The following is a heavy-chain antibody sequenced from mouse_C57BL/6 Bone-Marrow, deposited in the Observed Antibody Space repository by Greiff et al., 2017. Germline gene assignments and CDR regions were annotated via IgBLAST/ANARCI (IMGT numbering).Heavy chain of an antibody. CDR3: TRYYGSSSHWYFDV. J-gene: IGHJ1*03. CDR2: IDPENGDT. D-gene: IGHD1-1*01. V-gene: IGHV14-4*01. CDR1: GFNIKDDY. Sequence: EVQLQQSGAELVRPGASVKLSCTASGFNIKDDYMHWVKQRPEQGLEWIGWIDPENGDTEYASKFQGKATITADTSSNTAYLQLSSLTSEDTAVYYCTRYYGSSSHWYFDVWGTGTTVTVSS.